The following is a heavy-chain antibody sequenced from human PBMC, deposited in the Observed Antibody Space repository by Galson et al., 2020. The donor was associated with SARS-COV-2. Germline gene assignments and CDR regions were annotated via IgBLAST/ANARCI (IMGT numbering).Heavy chain of an antibody. J-gene: IGHJ4*02. CDR3: ARHQQQVARSCFDY. Sequence: TGRSLRLYCAASGFTFSGSGMDWVRQAPGQGMEWVSYITGSSRASYYADPVRGRFTISRDNAKNSLYLQMNSLRDDDTAVYYCARHQQQVARSCFDYWGQGTLVTVSS. D-gene: IGHD6-13*01. CDR2: ITGSSRAS. CDR1: GFTFSGSG. V-gene: IGHV3-48*02.